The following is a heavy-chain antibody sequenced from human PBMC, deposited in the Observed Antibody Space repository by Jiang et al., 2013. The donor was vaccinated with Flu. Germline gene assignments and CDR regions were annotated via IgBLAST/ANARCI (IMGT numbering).Heavy chain of an antibody. CDR1: GGSLSGGHYY. V-gene: IGHV4-61*01. Sequence: GSGLVKPSESLSLNCSVSGGSLSGGHYYWNWLRQTPGKGLEWIGFFFGSGSTNYSPSLKSRVFISVDPSKNQFSLRVTSVTSDDTAVYYCARSQIQPFYYHMDLWGKGTTVTVSS. D-gene: IGHD2/OR15-2a*01. CDR2: FFGSGST. CDR3: ARSQIQPFYYHMDL. J-gene: IGHJ6*03.